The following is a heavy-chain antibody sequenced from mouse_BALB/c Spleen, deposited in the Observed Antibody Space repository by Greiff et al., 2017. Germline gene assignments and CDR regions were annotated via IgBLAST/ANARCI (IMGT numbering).Heavy chain of an antibody. J-gene: IGHJ1*01. CDR3: ARGGYDYDRYFDV. CDR2: IYPGDGDT. D-gene: IGHD2-4*01. Sequence: QVQLQQSGAELARPGASVKLSCKASGYTFTSYWMQWVKQRPGQGLEWIGAIYPGDGDTRYTQKFKGKATLTADKSSSTAYMQLSSLASEDSAVYFCARGGYDYDRYFDVWGAGTTVTVSS. V-gene: IGHV1-87*01. CDR1: GYTFTSYW.